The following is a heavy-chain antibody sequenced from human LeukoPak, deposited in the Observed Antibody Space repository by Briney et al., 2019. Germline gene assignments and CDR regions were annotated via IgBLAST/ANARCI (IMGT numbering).Heavy chain of an antibody. Sequence: SETLSLTCTVSGGPISSSNWWSWVRQPPGKGLEWIGEIYHSGNTNYNPSLKSRVTISVDRSNNQFSLNVSSVTAADTAVYYCARDRLYGAYDYWGQGTLVTVSS. D-gene: IGHD4/OR15-4a*01. V-gene: IGHV4-4*02. CDR2: IYHSGNT. CDR3: ARDRLYGAYDY. J-gene: IGHJ4*02. CDR1: GGPISSSNW.